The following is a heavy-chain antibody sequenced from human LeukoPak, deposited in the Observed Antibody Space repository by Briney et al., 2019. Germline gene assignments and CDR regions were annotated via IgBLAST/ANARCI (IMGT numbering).Heavy chain of an antibody. D-gene: IGHD2-15*01. CDR3: AKISSCSCYFCWLDD. CDR2: IRYDGSNK. J-gene: IGHJ4*02. Sequence: GGSLRLSCAASGFTFSSYGMHWVRQAPGKGLEWVTFIRYDGSNKYYADSVKGRFTISRDNSKNTLYLQMNSLRTDDTAVYYFAKISSCSCYFCWLDDWGQGTLVTVPS. CDR1: GFTFSSYG. V-gene: IGHV3-30*02.